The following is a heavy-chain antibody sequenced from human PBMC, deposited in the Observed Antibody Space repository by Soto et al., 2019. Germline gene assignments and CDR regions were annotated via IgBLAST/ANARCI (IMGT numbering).Heavy chain of an antibody. V-gene: IGHV4-34*01. CDR1: GGSFSGYY. D-gene: IGHD1-26*01. Sequence: SETLSLTCAVYGGSFSGYYWSWIRQPPGKGLEWIGEINHSGSTNYNPSLKSRVTISVDTSKNQFSLKLSSVTAADTAVYYCARGLRGLVGATWAYYYYGMDVWGQGTTVTVSS. CDR3: ARGLRGLVGATWAYYYYGMDV. CDR2: INHSGST. J-gene: IGHJ6*02.